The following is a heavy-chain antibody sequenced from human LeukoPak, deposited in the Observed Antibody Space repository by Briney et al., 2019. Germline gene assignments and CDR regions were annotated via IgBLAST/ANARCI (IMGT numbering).Heavy chain of an antibody. J-gene: IGHJ6*04. CDR3: AREVLPNYYGSGSASDYYYYYGMDV. CDR1: GYTFTSYG. Sequence: ASVKVSCKASGYTFTSYGISWVRQAPGQGLEWMGWISAYNGNTNYAQKLQGRVTMTTDTSTSTAYMELRSLRSDDTAVYYCAREVLPNYYGSGSASDYYYYYGMDVWGKGTTVTVSS. CDR2: ISAYNGNT. V-gene: IGHV1-18*04. D-gene: IGHD3-10*01.